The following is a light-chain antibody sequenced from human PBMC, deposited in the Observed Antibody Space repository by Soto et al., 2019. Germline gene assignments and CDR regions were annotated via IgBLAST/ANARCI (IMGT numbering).Light chain of an antibody. CDR1: QSVSSN. Sequence: EIVMTQSPATLSVSPGARATLSCRASQSVSSNLAWYQQKPGQAPRLLIYGASTRATGIPARFSGSGSGTEITLTISSLQSEDFAVYYCQQYNNWPPGTFGQGTKVEIK. CDR3: QQYNNWPPGT. V-gene: IGKV3-15*01. CDR2: GAS. J-gene: IGKJ1*01.